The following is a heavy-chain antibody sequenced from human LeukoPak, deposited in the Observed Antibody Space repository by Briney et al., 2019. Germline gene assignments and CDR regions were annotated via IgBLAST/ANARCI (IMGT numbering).Heavy chain of an antibody. J-gene: IGHJ3*02. V-gene: IGHV3-30*02. CDR1: GFTFSSYG. Sequence: GGSLRLSCAASGFTFSSYGMHWVRQAPGKGLEWVAFIRYDGSNKYYADSVKGRFTISRDNSKNTLYLQMNSLRAEDTDVYYCAKGGLTAMAPKGAFDIWGQGTMVTVSS. CDR3: AKGGLTAMAPKGAFDI. D-gene: IGHD5-18*01. CDR2: IRYDGSNK.